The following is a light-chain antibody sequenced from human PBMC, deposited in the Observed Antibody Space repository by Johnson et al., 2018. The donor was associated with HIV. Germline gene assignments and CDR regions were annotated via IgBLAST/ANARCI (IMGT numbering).Light chain of an antibody. V-gene: IGLV1-51*01. CDR3: GSWDNTLSALYV. Sequence: QSVLTQPPSVSAAPGQKVIISCSGRSSNIGSNYVSWYQHLPGTAPKLLIYENDKRPSGIPDRFSASKSGTSATLDITGLQTGDEGDYCCGSWDNTLSALYVFGTGTKVTVL. CDR2: END. CDR1: SSNIGSNY. J-gene: IGLJ1*01.